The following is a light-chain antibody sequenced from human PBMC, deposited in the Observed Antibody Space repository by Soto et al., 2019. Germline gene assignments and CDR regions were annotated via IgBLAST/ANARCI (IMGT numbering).Light chain of an antibody. V-gene: IGKV1-5*01. CDR2: DAS. J-gene: IGKJ1*01. CDR1: QSIGKW. Sequence: DIQMTQSPSTLSASVGDSVTITCRATQSIGKWLVWYQQKPGKAPKLLISDASNLDGGVPSRFSGSGSGAEFTLTISSLQPDDFATYDCQQYNSFSWTFGQGTKVEIK. CDR3: QQYNSFSWT.